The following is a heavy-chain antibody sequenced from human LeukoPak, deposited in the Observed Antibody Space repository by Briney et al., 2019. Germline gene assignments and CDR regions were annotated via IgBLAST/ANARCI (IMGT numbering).Heavy chain of an antibody. CDR1: GGSISNHY. Sequence: SETLSLTCTVSGGSISNHYWSWIRQPPGKGLEWIGYIYSSGSTIFNPSLKSRVTMSVDTSKNQFSLKLSSVTAADTAVYYCAREYYYGSGSYYDFWGQGTLVTVSS. CDR3: AREYYYGSGSYYDF. J-gene: IGHJ4*02. V-gene: IGHV4-59*11. CDR2: IYSSGST. D-gene: IGHD3-10*01.